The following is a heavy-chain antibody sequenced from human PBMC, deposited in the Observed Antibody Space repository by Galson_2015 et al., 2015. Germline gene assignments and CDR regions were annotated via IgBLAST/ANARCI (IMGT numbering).Heavy chain of an antibody. D-gene: IGHD1-1*01. CDR3: AKRVVTTEFYWYFDL. CDR2: ISFDGSNK. Sequence: SLRLSCAASGFSFSTYAMHWVRQAPGKGLEWVAVISFDGSNKYYADSVKGRFTISRDNSKNTLYLQMNSLRAEDTAVYYCAKRVVTTEFYWYFDLWGRGTLVTVSS. V-gene: IGHV3-30*07. J-gene: IGHJ2*01. CDR1: GFSFSTYA.